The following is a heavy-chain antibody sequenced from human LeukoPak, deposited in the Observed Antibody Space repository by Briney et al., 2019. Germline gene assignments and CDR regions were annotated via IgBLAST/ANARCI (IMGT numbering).Heavy chain of an antibody. J-gene: IGHJ5*01. V-gene: IGHV1-24*01. CDR2: FDPGDDET. D-gene: IGHD1-26*01. CDR1: GYTFIDYY. Sequence: VASVKVSCKASGYTFIDYYIHWVRQAPGQGLEWMGGFDPGDDETIYAQKFQGRVTMTEDTSTDTAYLELSSLRSEDTAVYFCATEKDLLLDSWGQGTPVTVSS. CDR3: ATEKDLLLDS.